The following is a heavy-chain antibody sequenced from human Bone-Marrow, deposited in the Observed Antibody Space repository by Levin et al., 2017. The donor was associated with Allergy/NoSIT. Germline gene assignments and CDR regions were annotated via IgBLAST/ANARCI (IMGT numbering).Heavy chain of an antibody. J-gene: IGHJ4*02. D-gene: IGHD2-2*02. CDR2: INPNSGGT. Sequence: GESLKISCKASGYTFTGYYMHWVRQAPGQGLEWMGWINPNSGGTNYAQKFQGRVTMTRDTSISTAYMELSRLRSDDTAVYYCARTPSLSTSCYTFWGQGTLVTVSS. V-gene: IGHV1-2*02. CDR3: ARTPSLSTSCYTF. CDR1: GYTFTGYY.